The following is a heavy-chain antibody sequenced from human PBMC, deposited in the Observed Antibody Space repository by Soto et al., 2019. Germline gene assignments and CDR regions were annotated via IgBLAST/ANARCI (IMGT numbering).Heavy chain of an antibody. CDR2: IYPGDSDT. D-gene: IGHD2-8*02. CDR3: ARQVSTGGHY. V-gene: IGHV5-51*01. Sequence: PGESLKISCNASGYSFATYWIGRVRQMPEKGLECMAIIYPGDSDTRYSPSFQVQVTISADKSISTAYLQWNSLKASDTAMYHCARQVSTGGHYWGQGTLVTVSS. CDR1: GYSFATYW. J-gene: IGHJ4*02.